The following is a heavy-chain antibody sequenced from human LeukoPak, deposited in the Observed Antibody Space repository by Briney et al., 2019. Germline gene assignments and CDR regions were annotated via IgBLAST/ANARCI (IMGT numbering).Heavy chain of an antibody. CDR2: IYPGDSDT. V-gene: IGHV5-51*01. CDR3: ARSTSDYYGLGV. Sequence: GESLKISCKGSGYRFTSSWISWVRQMPGKGLEWMGIIYPGDSDTRYSPSFQGQVTISADKSISTAYLQLSSLRASDTAIYYCARSTSDYYGLGVWGQGTTVTVSS. J-gene: IGHJ6*02. CDR1: GYRFTSSW.